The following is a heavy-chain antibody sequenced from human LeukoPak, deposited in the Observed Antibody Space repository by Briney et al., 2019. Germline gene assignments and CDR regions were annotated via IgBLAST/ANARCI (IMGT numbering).Heavy chain of an antibody. CDR2: IYPSDSDT. V-gene: IGHV5-51*01. CDR3: ARHKGFDI. J-gene: IGHJ3*02. CDR1: GYIFTNYW. Sequence: GESLKISCKASGYIFTNYWIGWVRQMPAKGLEWRGVIYPSDSDTRYTPSFQHQVTISADKSIPTPSLRWSSLKASVTAMYYCARHKGFDIWGQGTMVTVSS.